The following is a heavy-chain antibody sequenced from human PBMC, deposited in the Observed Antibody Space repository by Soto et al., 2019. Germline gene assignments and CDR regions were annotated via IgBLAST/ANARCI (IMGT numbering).Heavy chain of an antibody. D-gene: IGHD4-17*01. CDR3: ARDGDYGDYYYYYGMDV. CDR1: GFTVSSNY. J-gene: IGHJ6*02. CDR2: SYSGGGT. V-gene: IGHV3-53*01. Sequence: EVQLVESGGGLIQPGGSLRLSCAASGFTVSSNYMSWVRQAPGKGLEWVSVSYSGGGTYYADSVKGRFTISRDNAKNSLYLQMNSLRDEDTAVYYCARDGDYGDYYYYYGMDVWGQGTTVTVSS.